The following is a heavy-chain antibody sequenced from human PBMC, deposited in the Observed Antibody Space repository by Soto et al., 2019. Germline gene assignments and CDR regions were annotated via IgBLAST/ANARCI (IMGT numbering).Heavy chain of an antibody. V-gene: IGHV1-46*03. D-gene: IGHD3-10*01. Sequence: QVQLVQSGAEVKKPGASVKDSCKASGYTFTSYYMHWVRQAPGQGLEWMGIINPSGGSTSYAQKFQGRVNMTRDTSTSTVYMELSSLRSEDTAVYYCARARPDYYGSGSYPNWFDPWGQGTLVTVSS. CDR1: GYTFTSYY. J-gene: IGHJ5*02. CDR3: ARARPDYYGSGSYPNWFDP. CDR2: INPSGGST.